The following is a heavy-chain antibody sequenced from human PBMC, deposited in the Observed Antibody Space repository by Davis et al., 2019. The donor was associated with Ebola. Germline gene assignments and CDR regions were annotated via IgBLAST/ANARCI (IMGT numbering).Heavy chain of an antibody. D-gene: IGHD1-26*01. CDR3: ARGPPARNSGSYEFYYYGMDV. V-gene: IGHV7-4-1*02. J-gene: IGHJ6*02. CDR2: INTNTGNP. Sequence: ASVKVSCKASGYTFTSYAMNWVRQAPGQGLEWMGWINTNTGNPTYAQGFTGRFVFSLDTSVSTAYLQISSLKAEDTAVYYCARGPPARNSGSYEFYYYGMDVWGQGTTVTVSS. CDR1: GYTFTSYA.